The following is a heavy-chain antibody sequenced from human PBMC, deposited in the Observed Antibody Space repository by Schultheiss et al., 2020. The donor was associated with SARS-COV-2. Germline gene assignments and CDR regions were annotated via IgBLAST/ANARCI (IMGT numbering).Heavy chain of an antibody. V-gene: IGHV4-61*02. CDR2: IYTSGST. CDR1: GGSISSGGYS. D-gene: IGHD1-1*01. J-gene: IGHJ4*02. CDR3: ARGAQEVRRAVDF. Sequence: SETLSLTCAVSGGSISSGGYSWSWIRQPAGKGLEWIGRIYTSGSTNYNPSLKSRVTMSVDTSKNQFSLKLSSVTAADTAVYYCARGAQEVRRAVDFWGQGILVTVSS.